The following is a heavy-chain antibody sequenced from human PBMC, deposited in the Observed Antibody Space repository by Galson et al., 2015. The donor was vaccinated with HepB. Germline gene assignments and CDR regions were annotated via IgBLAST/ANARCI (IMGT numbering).Heavy chain of an antibody. CDR2: VYHSGTT. Sequence: LSLTCDVSGYSISSGYYWGWIRQPPGKGLEWIASVYHSGTTYYNPSLKSRVTISADTSKNQFSLKLSSVTAADTGVYFCVRSEENAGRPYYFDYWGQGTLVTVSS. CDR3: VRSEENAGRPYYFDY. D-gene: IGHD2-8*01. J-gene: IGHJ4*02. V-gene: IGHV4-38-2*01. CDR1: GYSISSGYY.